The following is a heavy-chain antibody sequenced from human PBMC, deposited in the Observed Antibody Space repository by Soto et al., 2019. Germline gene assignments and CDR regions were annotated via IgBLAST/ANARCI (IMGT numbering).Heavy chain of an antibody. V-gene: IGHV2-5*02. Sequence: QITLKESGPTLVKPTQTLTLTCTFSGFSLSTSGVGVGWIRQPPGKALEWLALIYWDDDKRYSPSLKSRLTITKATSKNQVVLTMTNMDPVDTATYYCAHLHSSRGYEGEAVRQYFQHWCQGTLVTVSS. CDR3: AHLHSSRGYEGEAVRQYFQH. J-gene: IGHJ1*01. CDR2: IYWDDDK. CDR1: GFSLSTSGVG. D-gene: IGHD6-13*01.